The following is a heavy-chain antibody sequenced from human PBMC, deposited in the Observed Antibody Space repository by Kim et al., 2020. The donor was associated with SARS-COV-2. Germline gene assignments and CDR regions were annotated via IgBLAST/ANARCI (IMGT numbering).Heavy chain of an antibody. Sequence: ASVKVSCKVSGYTLTELSMHWVRQAPGKGLEWMGGFDPEDGETIYAQKFQGRVTMTEDTSTDTAYMELSSLRSEDTAVYYCATSAAAGRLYGFDPWGQGTLVTVSS. CDR3: ATSAAAGRLYGFDP. CDR2: FDPEDGET. J-gene: IGHJ5*02. CDR1: GYTLTELS. V-gene: IGHV1-24*01. D-gene: IGHD6-13*01.